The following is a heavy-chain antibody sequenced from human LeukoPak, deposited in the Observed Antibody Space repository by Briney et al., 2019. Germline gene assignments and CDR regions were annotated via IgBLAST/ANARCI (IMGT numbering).Heavy chain of an antibody. CDR2: IYHSGST. J-gene: IGHJ4*02. Sequence: SETLSLTCTVSGYSISSGYYWGWIRQPPGKGLEWIGSIYHSGSTYHNPSLKSRVTISVDTSKNQFSLKLSSVTAADTAVYYCARVATWGEAGDYWGQGTLVTVSS. V-gene: IGHV4-38-2*02. CDR1: GYSISSGYY. CDR3: ARVATWGEAGDY. D-gene: IGHD5-12*01.